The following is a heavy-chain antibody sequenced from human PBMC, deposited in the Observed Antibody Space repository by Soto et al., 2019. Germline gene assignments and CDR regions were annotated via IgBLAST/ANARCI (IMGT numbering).Heavy chain of an antibody. CDR2: IYYSGST. CDR3: ARLYCSGGSCYVGL. CDR1: GGSISSSSYY. J-gene: IGHJ4*02. Sequence: SETLSLTCTVSGGSISSSSYYWGWIRQPPGKGLEWIGSIYYSGSTYYNPSLKSRVTISVDTSKNQFSLKLSSVTAADTAVYYCARLYCSGGSCYVGLWGQGTLVTVSS. D-gene: IGHD2-15*01. V-gene: IGHV4-39*01.